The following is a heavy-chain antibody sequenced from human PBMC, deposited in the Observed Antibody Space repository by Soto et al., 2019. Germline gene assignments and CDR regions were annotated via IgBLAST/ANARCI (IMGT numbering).Heavy chain of an antibody. D-gene: IGHD2-15*01. CDR3: ARHPYIGGLDV. CDR1: GYSFADYW. J-gene: IGHJ6*02. CDR2: FNPSDSYT. Sequence: PGESLKISCHGSGYSFADYWISWVRQMPWKGLEWMGRFNPSDSYTDYNPSFQGHVTISADKSISTAYVQWSSLKASDTAMYFCARHPYIGGLDVWGQGTAVTVSS. V-gene: IGHV5-10-1*01.